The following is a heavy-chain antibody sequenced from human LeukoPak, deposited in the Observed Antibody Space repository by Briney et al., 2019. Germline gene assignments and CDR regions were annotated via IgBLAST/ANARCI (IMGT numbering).Heavy chain of an antibody. CDR1: GFTFSSYG. D-gene: IGHD3-16*01. CDR3: ARAVGPFDY. Sequence: PGGSLRLSCAASGFTFSSYGMHWVRQAPGKGLEWVALIWYDGSNKYYADSVKGRFTISRDNSKDTLYLQMNSLRVEDTAVYYCARAVGPFDYWGQGTLVTVSS. CDR2: IWYDGSNK. V-gene: IGHV3-33*01. J-gene: IGHJ4*02.